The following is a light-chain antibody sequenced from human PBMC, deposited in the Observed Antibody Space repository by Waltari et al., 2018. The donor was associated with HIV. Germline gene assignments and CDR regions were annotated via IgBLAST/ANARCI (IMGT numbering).Light chain of an antibody. CDR1: QGVRTY. CDR2: QAS. CDR3: QQNHIYWT. Sequence: DIQLTQSPSFLSASVGDRVTITCRASQGVRTYLAWYQQNPGKAPKLLIYQASNLESGVPSRFSGSGSETEFTLTISSLQPDDFATYYCQQNHIYWTFGQGTKVEMK. V-gene: IGKV1-5*03. J-gene: IGKJ1*01.